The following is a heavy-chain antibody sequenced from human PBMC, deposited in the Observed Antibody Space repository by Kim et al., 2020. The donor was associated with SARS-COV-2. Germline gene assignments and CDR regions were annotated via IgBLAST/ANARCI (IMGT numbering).Heavy chain of an antibody. CDR3: AKALTRGDYVPDY. J-gene: IGHJ4*02. CDR1: EFNFNSYG. V-gene: IGHV3-30*18. Sequence: GGSLRLSCAASEFNFNSYGMHWVRQAPGKGLEWVAVISYDGNNEYYADSVKGRFTISRDNSKNTLFLQMNSLRAEDTAVYYCAKALTRGDYVPDYWGQGTLVTVSS. D-gene: IGHD4-17*01. CDR2: ISYDGNNE.